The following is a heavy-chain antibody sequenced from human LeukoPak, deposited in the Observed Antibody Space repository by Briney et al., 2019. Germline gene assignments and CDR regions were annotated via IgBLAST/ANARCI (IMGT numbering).Heavy chain of an antibody. J-gene: IGHJ6*02. CDR3: ARDQGLTAPPPYGLDV. D-gene: IGHD5-18*01. CDR2: IIPVLNIT. CDR1: GGTFSTSA. Sequence: ASVKVSCKTSGGTFSTSATTWVCQAPGQGLEWMGRIIPVLNITTYAQRFQGRVTITADTSTSTVYMELSSLRSEETAVYYCARDQGLTAPPPYGLDVWGQGTTVIVSS. V-gene: IGHV1-69*04.